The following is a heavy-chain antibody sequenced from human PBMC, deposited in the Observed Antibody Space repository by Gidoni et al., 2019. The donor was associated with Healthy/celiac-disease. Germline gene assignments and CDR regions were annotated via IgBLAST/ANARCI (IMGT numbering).Heavy chain of an antibody. CDR1: GFTFSSYA. J-gene: IGHJ4*02. CDR2: ISDDGSNK. D-gene: IGHD6-19*01. CDR3: ARDRIAVAGQSPRHPGDY. V-gene: IGHV3-30-3*01. Sequence: QVQLVESGGGVVQPGRSLRLPCAASGFTFSSYATHWVRQAPGKGLEWVAVISDDGSNKYYADSVKGRFTISRDNSKNTLYLQMNSLRAEDTAVYYCARDRIAVAGQSPRHPGDYWGQGTLVTVSS.